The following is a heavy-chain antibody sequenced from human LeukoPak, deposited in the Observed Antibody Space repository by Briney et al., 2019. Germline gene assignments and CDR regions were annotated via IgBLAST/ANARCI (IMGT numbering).Heavy chain of an antibody. CDR2: ISSYGGST. Sequence: GGSLRLSCSASGFTFSSYAMHWVRQAPGKGLEYVSGISSYGGSTYYADSVKGRFTISRDNSKNTLFLQMSSLRAEDTAVYYCASGFCSSTSCYFDYWGQGTLVTVSS. D-gene: IGHD2-2*01. CDR1: GFTFSSYA. V-gene: IGHV3-64D*06. CDR3: ASGFCSSTSCYFDY. J-gene: IGHJ4*02.